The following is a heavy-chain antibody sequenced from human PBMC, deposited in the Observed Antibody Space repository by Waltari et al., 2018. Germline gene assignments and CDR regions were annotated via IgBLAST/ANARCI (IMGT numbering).Heavy chain of an antibody. V-gene: IGHV3-30-3*01. D-gene: IGHD6-19*01. CDR2: ISYDGSNK. CDR1: GFTFSSYA. Sequence: QVQLVESGGGVVQPGRSLRLSCAASGFTFSSYAMHWVRQAPGKGLEWVAVISYDGSNKYYADSVKGRFTISRDNSKNTLYLQMNSLRAEDTAVYYCARGGRREQWLVREDWGQGTLVTVSS. CDR3: ARGGRREQWLVRED. J-gene: IGHJ4*02.